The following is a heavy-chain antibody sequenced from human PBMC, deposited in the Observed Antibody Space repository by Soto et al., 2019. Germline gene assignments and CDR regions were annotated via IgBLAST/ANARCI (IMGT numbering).Heavy chain of an antibody. CDR3: ARYSNEYSSSSYFDY. CDR1: GYTFTSYY. V-gene: IGHV1-2*02. Sequence: ASVKVSCKASGYTFTSYYMHWVRQAPGQGLEWMGWINPNSGGTNYAQKFQGRVTMTRDTSISTAYMELSRLRSDDTAVYYCARYSNEYSSSSYFDYWGQGTLVTVSS. CDR2: INPNSGGT. D-gene: IGHD6-6*01. J-gene: IGHJ4*02.